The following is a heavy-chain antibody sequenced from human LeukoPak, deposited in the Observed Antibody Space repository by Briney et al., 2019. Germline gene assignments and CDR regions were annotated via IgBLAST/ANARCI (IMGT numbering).Heavy chain of an antibody. V-gene: IGHV3-43D*04. D-gene: IGHD6-13*01. Sequence: PGGSLRLSXAASGFTFVDYAMHWVRQAPGKGLEWVSLISWDGGSTYYADSVKGRFTISRDNSKNSLYLQMNSLRAEDTALYYCAKPNSSSWYENFDYWGQGTLVTVSS. CDR1: GFTFVDYA. J-gene: IGHJ4*02. CDR3: AKPNSSSWYENFDY. CDR2: ISWDGGST.